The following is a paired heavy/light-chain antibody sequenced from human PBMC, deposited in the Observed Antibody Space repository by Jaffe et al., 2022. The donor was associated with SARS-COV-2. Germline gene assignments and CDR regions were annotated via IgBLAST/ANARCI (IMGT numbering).Light chain of an antibody. CDR3: MQALHIPRT. Sequence: DVVMTQSPLSLPVSPGEPASISCRSSQSLLHSSGYNYLDWYLQKPGQSPQLLIYLGSNRAPGVPDRFSGSGSGTDFTLKISRVEAEDVGVYYCMQALHIPRTFGQGTRVEIK. CDR1: QSLLHSSGYNY. V-gene: IGKV2-28*01. CDR2: LGS. J-gene: IGKJ1*01.
Heavy chain of an antibody. Sequence: EVELLQSGGGLVQPGGSLRLSCRASGFPFSSYAMSWVRQAPGQGLEWLSFITGSGDTTDYADAVKGRLTISRDNFKNVLYLQMSGLRVEDTAIYYCAKDFVLREKVYYSGLDVWGPGATVIVSS. J-gene: IGHJ6*02. CDR2: ITGSGDTT. CDR1: GFPFSSYA. CDR3: AKDFVLREKVYYSGLDV. V-gene: IGHV3-23*01. D-gene: IGHD3-10*01.